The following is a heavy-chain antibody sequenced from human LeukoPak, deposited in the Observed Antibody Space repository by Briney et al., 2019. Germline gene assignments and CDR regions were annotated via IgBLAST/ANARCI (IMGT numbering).Heavy chain of an antibody. V-gene: IGHV3-48*03. CDR2: ISGSGSNI. J-gene: IGHJ5*02. CDR1: GLTFSSYE. D-gene: IGHD3-10*01. Sequence: PGGSLRLSCAASGLTFSSYEMYWVRQAPGKGPEWVSYISGSGSNIYYADSVKGRFTISRDNAKNSLYLQMNSLRAEDTAVYYCASSITMVRTFDPWGQGTLVTVSS. CDR3: ASSITMVRTFDP.